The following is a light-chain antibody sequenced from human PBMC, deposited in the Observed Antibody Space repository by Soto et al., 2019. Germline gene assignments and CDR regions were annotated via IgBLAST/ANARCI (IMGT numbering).Light chain of an antibody. Sequence: QSALTQPPSASGSPGQSVTISCTGTSSDVGGYNYVSWYQQHPGKAPKLMIYEVSKWPAGVPNRFSGSKSGNTASLTVSGLQAVDEADYYCSSYAGSNNLVFGGGTKLTVL. CDR3: SSYAGSNNLV. CDR1: SSDVGGYNY. V-gene: IGLV2-8*01. J-gene: IGLJ2*01. CDR2: EVS.